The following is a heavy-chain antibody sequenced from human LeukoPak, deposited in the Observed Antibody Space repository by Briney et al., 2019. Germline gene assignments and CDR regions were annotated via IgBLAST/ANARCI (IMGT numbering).Heavy chain of an antibody. J-gene: IGHJ3*02. D-gene: IGHD6-19*01. CDR2: ISAYDGNT. CDR3: ASESSGRMDDAFDI. CDR1: GYTFTTYG. Sequence: GASVKVSCKASGYTFTTYGISWVGQAPGQGLGWMGWISAYDGNTNYAQKFQGTVTMTTDTSTSTAYMELRSLRSDDTAVYYCASESSGRMDDAFDIWGQGTMVTVSS. V-gene: IGHV1-18*01.